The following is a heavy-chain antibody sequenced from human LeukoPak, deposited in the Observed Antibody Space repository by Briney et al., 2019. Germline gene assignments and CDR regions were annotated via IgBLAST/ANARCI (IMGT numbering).Heavy chain of an antibody. D-gene: IGHD5-18*01. CDR3: AREDTAMVDYGMDV. V-gene: IGHV1-3*01. CDR1: GYTFTGYY. CDR2: INAGNGNT. Sequence: GASVKVSCKASGYTFTGYYMHWVRQAPGQRLEWVGWINAGNGNTKYSQKFQGRVTITRDTSASTAYMELSSLRSEDTAVYYCAREDTAMVDYGMDVWGQGTTVTVSS. J-gene: IGHJ6*02.